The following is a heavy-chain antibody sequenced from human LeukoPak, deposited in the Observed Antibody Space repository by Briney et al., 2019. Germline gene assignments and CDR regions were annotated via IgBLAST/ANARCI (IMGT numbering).Heavy chain of an antibody. J-gene: IGHJ6*02. CDR1: GFTFRSHA. CDR3: ARDGQRLAPYAMDV. D-gene: IGHD6-25*01. V-gene: IGHV3-33*01. CDR2: IWYDGSNK. Sequence: PGGSLRLSCATSGFTFRSHAMHWVRQSPGKGLEWVAQIWYDGSNKYYADSVKGRFSVSRDNSKNTLYLQMNSLRVEDTAVYYCARDGQRLAPYAMDVCGQGTTITVSS.